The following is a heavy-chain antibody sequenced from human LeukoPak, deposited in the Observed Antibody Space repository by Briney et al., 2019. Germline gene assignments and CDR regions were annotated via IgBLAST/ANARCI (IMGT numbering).Heavy chain of an antibody. CDR1: GYSFNTYW. V-gene: IGHV5-51*01. D-gene: IGHD1-26*01. Sequence: GESLKISCKGSGYSFNTYWIAWARQMPGKGLEWMGIIYPGDSDTRYSPSFQGQVTISADKSISTAYLQWSSLEASDTAMYYCARRGIVGATSSYYDYWGQGTLVTVSS. J-gene: IGHJ4*02. CDR2: IYPGDSDT. CDR3: ARRGIVGATSSYYDY.